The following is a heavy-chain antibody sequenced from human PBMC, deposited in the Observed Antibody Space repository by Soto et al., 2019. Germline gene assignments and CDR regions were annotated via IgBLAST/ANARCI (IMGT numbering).Heavy chain of an antibody. D-gene: IGHD2-8*02. Sequence: QVQLVESGGGVVQPGRSLRLSCAASGFSFSISPMHWVRQAPGKGPEWVALISYDGTNKFYADSVKGRFTISRDNSKRTLYLHVDSRRPEDAAVYYCARDPKTTGGQHWAFNYFDSWGQGPLVTVSS. CDR2: ISYDGTNK. CDR1: GFSFSISP. V-gene: IGHV3-30-3*01. J-gene: IGHJ4*02. CDR3: ARDPKTTGGQHWAFNYFDS.